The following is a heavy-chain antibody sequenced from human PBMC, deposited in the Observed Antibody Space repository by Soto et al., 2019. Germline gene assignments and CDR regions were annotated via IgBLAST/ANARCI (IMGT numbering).Heavy chain of an antibody. V-gene: IGHV1-18*01. D-gene: IGHD6-13*01. CDR3: AKDWAAAGHFDY. CDR1: GYTFTSYG. J-gene: IGHJ4*02. CDR2: ISAYNGNT. Sequence: QVQLVQSGAEVKKPGASVKVSCKASGYTFTSYGITWVRQAPGQGLEWMGWISAYNGNTNYAQKLQGRVTMTTDTSTSTASMELRSLRSDDTAVYYGAKDWAAAGHFDYWGQGTLVTVSS.